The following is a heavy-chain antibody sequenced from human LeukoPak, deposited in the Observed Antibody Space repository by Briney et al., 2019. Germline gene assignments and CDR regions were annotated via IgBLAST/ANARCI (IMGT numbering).Heavy chain of an antibody. V-gene: IGHV4-39*01. CDR1: GGSISSSSYY. Sequence: SETLSLTCTVSGGSISSSSYYWGWIRQPPGKGLGWIWNIYSLGSTYYNPSLKSRVTISVDTSKNQFSLKLSSVTAADTAVYYCSRFRYFDWPPGLDYWGQGTLVTVSS. J-gene: IGHJ4*02. D-gene: IGHD3-9*01. CDR2: IYSLGST. CDR3: SRFRYFDWPPGLDY.